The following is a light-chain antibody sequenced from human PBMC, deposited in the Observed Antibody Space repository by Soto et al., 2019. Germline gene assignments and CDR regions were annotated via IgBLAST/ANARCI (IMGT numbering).Light chain of an antibody. CDR3: QQRSNWPLT. J-gene: IGKJ4*01. CDR1: QSVSSY. CDR2: DAS. Sequence: EIVLTQSPATLSLSPGERATLSCRASQSVSSYLAWYQQKPGQAPRLLIYDASNRATGIPARFSGRGSGTXXXXXXXXXXXXDFAXYYXQQRSNWPLTFGGGTKVEIK. V-gene: IGKV3-11*01.